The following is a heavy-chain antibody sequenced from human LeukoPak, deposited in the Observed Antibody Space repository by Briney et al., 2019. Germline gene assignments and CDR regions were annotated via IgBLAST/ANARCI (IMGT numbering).Heavy chain of an antibody. Sequence: SETLSLTCAVYGGSFSGYYWSWIRQPPGKGLEGIGEINHSGSTNYNPSLKSRVTISVDTSKNQFSLKLSSVTAADTAVYYCARGENWNDRTREWFDPWGQGTLVTVSS. D-gene: IGHD1-1*01. CDR1: GGSFSGYY. CDR2: INHSGST. J-gene: IGHJ5*02. V-gene: IGHV4-34*01. CDR3: ARGENWNDRTREWFDP.